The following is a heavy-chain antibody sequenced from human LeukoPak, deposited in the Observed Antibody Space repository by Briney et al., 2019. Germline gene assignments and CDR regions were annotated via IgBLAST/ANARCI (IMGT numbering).Heavy chain of an antibody. Sequence: GGSLRLSCAASGFTFSSNYMSWVRQAPGKGLEWVSLIYSSGDTYYSDSVKGRFTISRDNSKNTLYLEMNTLIPDDTAVYYCAKDRTWQLVLGWFDPWGHGTLVTVSS. CDR1: GFTFSSNY. V-gene: IGHV3-66*03. D-gene: IGHD6-6*01. CDR2: IYSSGDT. CDR3: AKDRTWQLVLGWFDP. J-gene: IGHJ5*02.